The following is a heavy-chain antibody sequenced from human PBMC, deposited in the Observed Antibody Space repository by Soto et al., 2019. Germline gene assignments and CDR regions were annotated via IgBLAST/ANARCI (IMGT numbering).Heavy chain of an antibody. CDR1: GYTHTFNTYA. J-gene: IGHJ4*02. V-gene: IGHV3-23*01. CDR3: AKVQRGIVPTIRGGFDS. CDR2: ISPTGGST. D-gene: IGHD1-26*01. Sequence: EVQLLESGGGLVQPGGSLRLSCAGSGYTHTFNTYAMSWVRQAPGKGLEWVAGISPTGGSTYYADSVKGRFTISRDNSKDTLFLQMSSLRVEAAAVYFCAKVQRGIVPTIRGGFDSWGRGTLVTVSS.